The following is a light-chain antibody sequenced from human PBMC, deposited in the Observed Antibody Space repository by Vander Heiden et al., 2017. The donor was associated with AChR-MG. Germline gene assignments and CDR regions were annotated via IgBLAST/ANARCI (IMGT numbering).Light chain of an antibody. CDR1: QSISSY. CDR2: TAS. Sequence: DIQLTPSPSSLSASVGDRVTTTCRASQSISSYLNWYQQKPGKAPKLLIYTASSLESGVPSRFSGSGSGTDFTLTISSLQPEDFATYYCQQSYSNSWTFGQGTKVEIK. J-gene: IGKJ1*01. CDR3: QQSYSNSWT. V-gene: IGKV1-39*01.